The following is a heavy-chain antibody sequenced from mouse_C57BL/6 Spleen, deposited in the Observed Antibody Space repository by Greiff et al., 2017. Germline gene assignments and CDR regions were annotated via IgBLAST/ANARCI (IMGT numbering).Heavy chain of an antibody. Sequence: QVQLQQPGAELVMPGASVKLSCKASGYTFTSYWMHWVKQRPGQGLEWIGEIDPSDSYTNYNQKFKGKSTLTVDKSSSTAYMQLSSLTSEDSAVYYCARGTTPPAGFAYWGQGTLVTVSA. CDR3: ARGTTPPAGFAY. D-gene: IGHD1-1*01. J-gene: IGHJ3*01. V-gene: IGHV1-69*01. CDR2: IDPSDSYT. CDR1: GYTFTSYW.